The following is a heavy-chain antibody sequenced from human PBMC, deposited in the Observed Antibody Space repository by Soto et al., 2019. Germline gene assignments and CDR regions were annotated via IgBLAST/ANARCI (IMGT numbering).Heavy chain of an antibody. CDR3: AHSKYSRSSFDY. CDR2: IYWDDDK. D-gene: IGHD6-6*01. Sequence: SGPTLVNPTQTLTLTCSFSGFSLSTSDVGVGWIRQPPGKALEWLAIIYWDDDKRYSPSLKSRLTITKDTSKNQVVLTVTNMDPVDTATYYCAHSKYSRSSFDYWGQGTLVTVSS. V-gene: IGHV2-5*02. CDR1: GFSLSTSDVG. J-gene: IGHJ4*02.